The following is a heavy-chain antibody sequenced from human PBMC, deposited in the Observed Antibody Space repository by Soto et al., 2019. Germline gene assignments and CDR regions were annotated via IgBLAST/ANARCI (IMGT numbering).Heavy chain of an antibody. D-gene: IGHD4-17*01. CDR2: INRSGST. CDR1: GGSFSVYY. V-gene: IGHV4-34*01. J-gene: IGHJ4*02. Sequence: QMQLQQWGAGLLKPSETLSLTCAVYGGSFSVYYYYWIRQPPGKGLEWIGEINRSGSTNYNPSLKSRVTISVDTSKNQFSLTLSSVTAADTAIYYCARGGLTTVPPLTWGQGTLVTVSS. CDR3: ARGGLTTVPPLT.